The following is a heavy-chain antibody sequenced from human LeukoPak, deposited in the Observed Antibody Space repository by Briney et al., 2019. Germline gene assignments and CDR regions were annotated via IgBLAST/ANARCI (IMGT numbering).Heavy chain of an antibody. D-gene: IGHD2-2*01. CDR3: ARVDTVVVPAAVHYYGMDV. Sequence: GGSLRLSCAASGFTFSSYSMNWVRQAPGKRLEWVSSISSSSSYIYYADSVKGRFTISRDNAKNSLYLQMNSLRAEDTAVYYCARVDTVVVPAAVHYYGMDVWGQGTTVTVSS. CDR2: ISSSSSYI. J-gene: IGHJ6*02. CDR1: GFTFSSYS. V-gene: IGHV3-21*01.